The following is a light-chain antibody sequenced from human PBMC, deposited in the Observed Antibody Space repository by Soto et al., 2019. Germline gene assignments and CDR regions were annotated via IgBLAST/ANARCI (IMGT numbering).Light chain of an antibody. J-gene: IGKJ4*01. CDR3: QQYGSSPLT. CDR1: QSVSSNY. CDR2: DAS. Sequence: EIVLTQSPGTLSLSPGERATLSCRASQSVSSNYLAWYQQKPGQAPRFLIYDASSRATGIPDRFSGSGSGTDFTLTISSLESEDFAVYYCQQYGSSPLTFCGGTKVEIK. V-gene: IGKV3-20*01.